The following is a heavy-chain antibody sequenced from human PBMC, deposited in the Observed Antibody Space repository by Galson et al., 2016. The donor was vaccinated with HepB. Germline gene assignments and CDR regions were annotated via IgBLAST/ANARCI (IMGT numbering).Heavy chain of an antibody. V-gene: IGHV4-59*08. D-gene: IGHD1-14*01. CDR2: IYYSGST. Sequence: SETLSLTCTVSGGSISSYYWSWIRQPPGKGLEWIGYIYYSGSTNYNPSLKSRVTISVDTSKNQFSLKLSSVTAADTAVYYCARHLDPQSEPYYYYFYGMDVWGQGTTVTVSS. CDR3: ARHLDPQSEPYYYYFYGMDV. CDR1: GGSISSYY. J-gene: IGHJ6*02.